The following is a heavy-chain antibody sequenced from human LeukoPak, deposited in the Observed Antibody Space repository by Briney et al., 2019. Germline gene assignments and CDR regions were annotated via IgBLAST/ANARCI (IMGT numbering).Heavy chain of an antibody. V-gene: IGHV1-24*01. CDR1: GYTPTELS. CDR2: FDPEDGEK. J-gene: IGHJ1*01. CDR3: ATEPNVVVVPAAKGDFQH. D-gene: IGHD2-2*01. Sequence: VSDKVSCKVSGYTPTELSMHCVRQAPGKGREWMGGFDPEDGEKIYAQKFQGRVTMTEDTYTDTAYMELSSLRSEDTAVYYCATEPNVVVVPAAKGDFQHWGQGTLVTVSS.